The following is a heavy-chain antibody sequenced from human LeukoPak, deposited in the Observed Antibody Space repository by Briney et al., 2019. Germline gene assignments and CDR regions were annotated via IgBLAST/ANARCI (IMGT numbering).Heavy chain of an antibody. D-gene: IGHD3-10*01. Sequence: ETLSLTCTVSGYSISSGYYWGWVRPAPGKGLEWVLVVESGGDTSYANSVKGRFTVSRDIFQNTLYLQMNNLRAEDTAVYYCARVGSYYDMDVWGQGTTVTVSS. V-gene: IGHV3-53*01. CDR2: VESGGDT. CDR3: ARVGSYYDMDV. CDR1: GYSISSGYY. J-gene: IGHJ6*02.